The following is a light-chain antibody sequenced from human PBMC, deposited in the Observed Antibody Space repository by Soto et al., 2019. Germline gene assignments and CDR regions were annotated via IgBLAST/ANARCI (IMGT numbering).Light chain of an antibody. CDR1: SSDVGAYDY. Sequence: QSVLTQPASVSGSPGQSIAISCTGTSSDVGAYDYVSWYQRHAGKAPKLMIYDVNNRPSGVSNRFSGSKSGNTASLTISGLQAEDEADYYCSSSTISSTPLYVFGTGTKVTVL. CDR2: DVN. J-gene: IGLJ1*01. CDR3: SSSTISSTPLYV. V-gene: IGLV2-14*01.